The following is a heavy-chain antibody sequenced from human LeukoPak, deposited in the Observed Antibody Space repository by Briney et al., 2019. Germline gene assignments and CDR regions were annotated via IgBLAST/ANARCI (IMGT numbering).Heavy chain of an antibody. CDR1: GFTFSSYA. Sequence: GGSLRLSCAASGFTFSSYAMNWVRQAPGKGLVWVSSISSSSSYIYYADSVKGRFTISRDNAKNSLYLQMNSLRAEDTAVYYCARDFSGLGYWGQGTLVTVSS. D-gene: IGHD2-15*01. V-gene: IGHV3-21*01. J-gene: IGHJ4*02. CDR2: ISSSSSYI. CDR3: ARDFSGLGY.